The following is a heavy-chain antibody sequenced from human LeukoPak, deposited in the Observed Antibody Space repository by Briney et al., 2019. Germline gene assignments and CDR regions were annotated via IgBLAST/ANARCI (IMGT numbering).Heavy chain of an antibody. V-gene: IGHV3-11*01. D-gene: IGHD4-23*01. J-gene: IGHJ4*02. CDR2: ISSSGSTI. Sequence: GGSLRLSCAASGFTFSDYYMSWLRQAPGKGLEWVSYISSSGSTIYYADSVKGRFTISRDNAKNSLYLQMNSLRAEDAAVYYCAREDGGNSGPNSMSDPIDYWGQGTLVTVSS. CDR3: AREDGGNSGPNSMSDPIDY. CDR1: GFTFSDYY.